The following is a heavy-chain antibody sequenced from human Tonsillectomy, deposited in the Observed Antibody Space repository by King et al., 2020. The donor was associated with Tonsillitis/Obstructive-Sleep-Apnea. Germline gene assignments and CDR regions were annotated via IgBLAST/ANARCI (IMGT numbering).Heavy chain of an antibody. J-gene: IGHJ4*02. CDR2: IKSKTYGGTT. V-gene: IGHV3-15*01. CDR3: TTDPLQRGRSY. D-gene: IGHD6-25*01. Sequence: VQLVESGGGLVKPGGSLRLSCAASGFTFSNAWMTLVRQGPGKGLEWGGRIKSKTYGGTTDYDAPVKGRFTISRDDSKNTLYLQMNSLKTEDTAVYFCTTDPLQRGRSYWGQGTLVTVSS. CDR1: GFTFSNAW.